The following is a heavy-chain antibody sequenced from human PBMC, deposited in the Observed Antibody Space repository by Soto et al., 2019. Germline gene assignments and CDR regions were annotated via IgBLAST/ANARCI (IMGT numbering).Heavy chain of an antibody. J-gene: IGHJ6*02. CDR2: IKQDGSEK. CDR3: ARVLRLYYYYYYGMDV. CDR1: GFTFSSYW. D-gene: IGHD3-3*01. Sequence: GGSLRLSCAASGFTFSSYWMSWVRQAPGKGLEWVANIKQDGSEKYYVDSVKGRFTISRDNAKNSLYLQMNSLRAEDTAVYYCARVLRLYYYYYYGMDVWGQGTTVTVSS. V-gene: IGHV3-7*01.